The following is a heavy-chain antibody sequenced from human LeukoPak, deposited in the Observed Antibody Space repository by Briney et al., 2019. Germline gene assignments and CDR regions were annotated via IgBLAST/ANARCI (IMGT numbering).Heavy chain of an antibody. Sequence: GGSLRLSCAASGFTFSGSAMHWVRQASGKGLEWVGRIRSKANSYATAYAASVKGRFTISRDDSKNTAYLQTYSLKTEDTAVYYCTRRVDDYGDYENWFDPWGQGTPVTVSS. CDR2: IRSKANSYAT. CDR3: TRRVDDYGDYENWFDP. J-gene: IGHJ5*02. D-gene: IGHD4-17*01. V-gene: IGHV3-73*01. CDR1: GFTFSGSA.